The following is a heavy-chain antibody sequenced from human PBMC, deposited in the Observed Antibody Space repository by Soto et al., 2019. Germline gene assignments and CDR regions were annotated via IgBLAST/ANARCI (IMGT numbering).Heavy chain of an antibody. CDR1: GDSITTYKW. D-gene: IGHD7-27*01. J-gene: IGHJ6*02. Sequence: PSETLSLTCGVSGDSITTYKWWTWVRQTPGKGLEWIGEIYDSGNTRYNPSLKSRVTISKDTSKNELSLKLNSVTVADTAVYYCATCQLGEYYYAMDIWGQGTLVTVSS. CDR2: IYDSGNT. CDR3: ATCQLGEYYYAMDI. V-gene: IGHV4-4*02.